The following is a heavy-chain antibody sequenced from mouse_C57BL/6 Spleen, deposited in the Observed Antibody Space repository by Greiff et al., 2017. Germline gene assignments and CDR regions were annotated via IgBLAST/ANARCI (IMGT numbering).Heavy chain of an antibody. CDR2: INYVGSST. J-gene: IGHJ2*01. CDR1: GFTFSDYY. D-gene: IGHD2-1*01. V-gene: IGHV5-16*01. CDR3: ARDYYGNFDY. Sequence: DVQLVESEGGLVQPGSSMKLSCTASGFTFSDYYMAWVRQVPEKGLEWVANINYVGSSTYYLDTLKGRFIISSDNAKNILYLQMSRLKSEDTATYYCARDYYGNFDYWGQGTTLTVSS.